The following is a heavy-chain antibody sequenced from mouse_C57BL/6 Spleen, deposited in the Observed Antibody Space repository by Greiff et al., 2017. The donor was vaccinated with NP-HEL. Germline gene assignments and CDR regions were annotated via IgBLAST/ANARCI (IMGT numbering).Heavy chain of an antibody. CDR3: SRGDLDDYFWFAY. CDR1: GYAFSSYW. D-gene: IGHD2-4*01. CDR2: IYPGDGDT. Sequence: QVQLQQSGAELVKPGASVKISCKASGYAFSSYWMNWVKQRPGKGLEWIGKIYPGDGDTNYNGKFKGKATLTADKSTSTAYMQISSLTSEDSAVYFFSRGDLDDYFWFAYWVQGTLVTVSA. J-gene: IGHJ3*01. V-gene: IGHV1-80*01.